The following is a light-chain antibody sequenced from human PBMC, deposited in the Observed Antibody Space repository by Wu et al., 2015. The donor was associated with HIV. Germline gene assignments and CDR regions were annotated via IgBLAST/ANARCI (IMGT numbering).Light chain of an antibody. CDR2: VPSTGAAGS. J-gene: IGKJ1*01. CDR1: QNVNNNF. V-gene: IGKV3-20*01. Sequence: EIVLTQSPDILSLSPGERATLSCRASQNVNNNFIAWYQQKGGQSPRLVMFVPSTGAAGSIRAAGIPDRFSASGSWDXTGGGGGGGGGGFTLTISRLEPEDLSVYYXQQYGNSPWTFG. CDR3: QQYGNSPWT.